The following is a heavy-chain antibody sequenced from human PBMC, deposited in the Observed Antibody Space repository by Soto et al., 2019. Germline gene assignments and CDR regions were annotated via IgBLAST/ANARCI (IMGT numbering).Heavy chain of an antibody. J-gene: IGHJ5*02. CDR2: INHSGST. CDR3: ARESAAGTLNWFDP. V-gene: IGHV4-34*01. D-gene: IGHD6-13*01. CDR1: GGSFSGYY. Sequence: PSETLSLTCAVYGGSFSGYYWSWIRQPPGKGLEWIGEINHSGSTNYNPSLKSRVTISVDTSKNQFSLKLSSVTAADTAVYYCARESAAGTLNWFDPWGQEPWSPSPQ.